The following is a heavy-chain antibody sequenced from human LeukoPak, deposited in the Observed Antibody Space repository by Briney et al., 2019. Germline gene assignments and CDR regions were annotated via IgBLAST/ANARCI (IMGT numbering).Heavy chain of an antibody. CDR1: GFTFSSYS. D-gene: IGHD5-18*01. V-gene: IGHV3-21*01. CDR3: ARGRGYSYVERNGVRPNKVHFDY. Sequence: GGSLRLSCAASGFTFSSYSMNWVRQAPGKGLEWVSSISSSSSYIYYADSVKGRFTISRDNAKNSLYLQMNSLRAEDTAVYYCARGRGYSYVERNGVRPNKVHFDYWGQGTLVTVSS. J-gene: IGHJ4*02. CDR2: ISSSSSYI.